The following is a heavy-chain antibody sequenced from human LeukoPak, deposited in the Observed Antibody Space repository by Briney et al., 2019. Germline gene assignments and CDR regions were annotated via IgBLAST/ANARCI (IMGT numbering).Heavy chain of an antibody. CDR3: ARGLHDYGDPRGAFDI. CDR1: GGSISSGGYS. Sequence: TSSQTLSLTCAVSGGSISSGGYSWSWIRQPPGKGLEWIGYIYHSGSTYYNPSLKSRVTISVDRSRNQFSLKLSSVTAADTAVYYCARGLHDYGDPRGAFDIWGQGTMVPVSS. D-gene: IGHD4-17*01. J-gene: IGHJ3*02. V-gene: IGHV4-30-2*01. CDR2: IYHSGST.